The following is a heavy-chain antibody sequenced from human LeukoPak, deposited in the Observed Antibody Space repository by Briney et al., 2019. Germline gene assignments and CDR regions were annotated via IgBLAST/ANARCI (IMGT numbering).Heavy chain of an antibody. CDR2: IRGGGAGT. J-gene: IGHJ3*02. CDR3: AKCSANYYNDAFDM. CDR1: GFTFSDYA. D-gene: IGHD3-10*02. V-gene: IGHV3-23*01. Sequence: GGSLRPSCAASGFTFSDYAMNWVRQAPGEGLEWVSFIRGGGAGTRYADPVQGRFIISRDNSKNTLYLQMNSLRVEDTATYYCAKCSANYYNDAFDMWGQGTMVTVSS.